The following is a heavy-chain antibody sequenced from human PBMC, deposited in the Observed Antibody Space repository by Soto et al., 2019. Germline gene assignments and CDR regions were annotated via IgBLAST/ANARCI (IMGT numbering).Heavy chain of an antibody. J-gene: IGHJ4*02. Sequence: GGSLRLSCAASGFTFSSYAMSWVRQAPGKGLEWVSAISGSGGSTYYADSVKGRFTISRDNSKNTLYLQMNSLRAEDTAVYYCAKHTDGYNFFSGYFDYWGQGTLVTVSS. CDR2: ISGSGGST. CDR1: GFTFSSYA. CDR3: AKHTDGYNFFSGYFDY. D-gene: IGHD5-12*01. V-gene: IGHV3-23*01.